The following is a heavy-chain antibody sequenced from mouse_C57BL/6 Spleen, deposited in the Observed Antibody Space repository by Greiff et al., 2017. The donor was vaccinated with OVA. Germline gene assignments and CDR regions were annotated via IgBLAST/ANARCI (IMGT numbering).Heavy chain of an antibody. J-gene: IGHJ4*01. CDR2: IRNKANGYTT. Sequence: EVQLVESGGGLVQPGGSLSLSCAASGFTFTDYYMSWVRPPPGKALEWLGFIRNKANGYTTEYSASVKGQFTISRDNSQSILYLQIKALIAEDSATYYCARYEGLYAMDYWGQGTSVTVSS. CDR3: ARYEGLYAMDY. V-gene: IGHV7-3*01. CDR1: GFTFTDYY.